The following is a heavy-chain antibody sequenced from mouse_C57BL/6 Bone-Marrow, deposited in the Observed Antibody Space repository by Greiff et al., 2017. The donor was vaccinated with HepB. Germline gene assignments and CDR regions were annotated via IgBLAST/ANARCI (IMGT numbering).Heavy chain of an antibody. Sequence: QVQLQQPGAELVKPGASVKVSCKASGYTFTSYWMHWVKQRPGQGLEWIGMIHPSDSDTNYNQKFKGKATVTVDKSSSTAYMQLSSLTSEDYAVYYCAIRSYYYYGSSFAYWGQGTLVTVSA. CDR2: IHPSDSDT. J-gene: IGHJ3*01. V-gene: IGHV1-74*01. D-gene: IGHD1-1*01. CDR3: AIRSYYYYGSSFAY. CDR1: GYTFTSYW.